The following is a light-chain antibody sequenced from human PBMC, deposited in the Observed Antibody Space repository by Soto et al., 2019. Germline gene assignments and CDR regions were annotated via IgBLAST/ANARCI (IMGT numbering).Light chain of an antibody. CDR3: SSYTSDSSYV. V-gene: IGLV2-14*01. Sequence: YDYVSWYQQHPGKAPQLMIYAVSNRPSGVSNRFSASKSGNTASLFISGLQAEDEADYYCSSYTSDSSYVFGSGTKVTVL. CDR1: YDY. CDR2: AVS. J-gene: IGLJ1*01.